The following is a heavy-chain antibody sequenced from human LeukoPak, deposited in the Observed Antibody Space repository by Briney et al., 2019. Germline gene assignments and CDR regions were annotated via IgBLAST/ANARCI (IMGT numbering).Heavy chain of an antibody. V-gene: IGHV1-2*02. CDR1: GYTFTGYY. J-gene: IGHJ4*02. CDR3: ARDGNYYDSSGYWYDY. CDR2: INPNSGGT. D-gene: IGHD3-22*01. Sequence: GASVKVSCKASGYTFTGYYMHWVRQAPGQGLEWMGWINPNSGGTSYAQKFQGRVTMTRDTSISTAYMELSRLRSDDTAVYYCARDGNYYDSSGYWYDYWGQGTLVTVSS.